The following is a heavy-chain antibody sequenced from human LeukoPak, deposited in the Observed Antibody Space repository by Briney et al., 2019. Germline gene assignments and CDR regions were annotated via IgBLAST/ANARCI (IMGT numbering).Heavy chain of an antibody. J-gene: IGHJ4*02. CDR1: GYTFTSYD. Sequence: GASVKVSCKASGYTFTSYDINWVRQATGQGLEWMGWMSPNSGNTGYAQKFQGRVTMTRDTSTSTVYMELSSLRSEDTAVYYCASSRSGRWLYYFDYWGQGTLVTVSS. D-gene: IGHD3-10*01. V-gene: IGHV1-8*01. CDR2: MSPNSGNT. CDR3: ASSRSGRWLYYFDY.